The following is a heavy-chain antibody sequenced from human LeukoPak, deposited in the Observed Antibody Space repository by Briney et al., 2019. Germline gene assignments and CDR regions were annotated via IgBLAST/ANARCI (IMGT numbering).Heavy chain of an antibody. CDR2: ISSSGSTI. V-gene: IGHV3-48*03. D-gene: IGHD4-17*01. CDR3: ARDPYYGDYVV. J-gene: IGHJ4*02. Sequence: GGSLRLSCAASGFTFSSYERNWVRQAPGKGLEWVSYISSSGSTIYYADSVKGRFTISRDNAKNSLYLQMNSLRAEDTAVYYCARDPYYGDYVVWGQGTLVTVSS. CDR1: GFTFSSYE.